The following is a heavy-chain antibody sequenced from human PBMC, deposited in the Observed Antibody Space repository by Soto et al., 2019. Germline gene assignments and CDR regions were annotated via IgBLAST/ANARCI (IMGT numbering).Heavy chain of an antibody. CDR2: IIPILGIA. CDR1: GGTFSSYT. J-gene: IGHJ6*02. CDR3: ASITMFRGVIFAGMDV. Sequence: QVQLVQSGAEVKKPGSSVKVSCQASGGTFSSYTISCVRQAPGQGLEWMGRIIPILGIANYAKKFQGRVTITADKSTSTAYMELSSLRSEDTAVYYCASITMFRGVIFAGMDVWGQGTTVTVSS. V-gene: IGHV1-69*02. D-gene: IGHD3-10*01.